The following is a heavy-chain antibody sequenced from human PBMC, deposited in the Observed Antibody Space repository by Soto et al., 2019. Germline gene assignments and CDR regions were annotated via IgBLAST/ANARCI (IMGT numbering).Heavy chain of an antibody. CDR3: ARDAPTYCSSTSCRFGGPYYYYYYMDV. J-gene: IGHJ6*03. CDR2: ISSSGSTI. D-gene: IGHD2-2*01. V-gene: IGHV3-11*01. Sequence: PGGSLRLSCAASGFTFSDYYMSWIRQAPGKGLEWVSYISSSGSTIYYADSVKGRFTISRDNAKNSLYLQMNSLRAEDTAVYYCARDAPTYCSSTSCRFGGPYYYYYYMDVWGKGTTVTVSS. CDR1: GFTFSDYY.